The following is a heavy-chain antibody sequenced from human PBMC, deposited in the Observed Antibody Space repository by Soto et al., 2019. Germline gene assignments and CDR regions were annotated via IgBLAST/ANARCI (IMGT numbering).Heavy chain of an antibody. V-gene: IGHV5-51*01. J-gene: IGHJ6*02. Sequence: GESLKISCKGSGYSFTSYWIGWVRQMPGKGLEWMGIIYPGDSDTRYSPSFQGQVTISADKSISTAYLQWSSLKASDTAMYYCVRTGFWSGYYEAYYYYGMDVWGQGTTVTVSS. CDR1: GYSFTSYW. CDR2: IYPGDSDT. CDR3: VRTGFWSGYYEAYYYYGMDV. D-gene: IGHD3-3*01.